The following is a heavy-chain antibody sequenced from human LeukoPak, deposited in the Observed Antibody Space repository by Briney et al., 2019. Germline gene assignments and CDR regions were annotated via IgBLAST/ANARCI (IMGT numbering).Heavy chain of an antibody. CDR3: ARIGEITMVRGVIHNPGYWFDP. CDR1: GGSISSYY. J-gene: IGHJ5*02. CDR2: IYYSGGT. D-gene: IGHD3-10*01. Sequence: SETLSLTCTVSGGSISSYYWSWIRQPPGKGLEWIGYIYYSGGTNYNPSLKSRVTISVDTSKNQFSLKLSSVTAADTAVYYCARIGEITMVRGVIHNPGYWFDPWGQGTLVTVSS. V-gene: IGHV4-59*01.